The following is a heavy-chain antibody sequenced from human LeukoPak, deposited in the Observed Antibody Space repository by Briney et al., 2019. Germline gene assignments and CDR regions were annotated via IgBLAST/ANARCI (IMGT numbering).Heavy chain of an antibody. J-gene: IGHJ4*02. D-gene: IGHD3-10*01. CDR2: INPNSGGT. Sequence: ASVKVSCKASGYTFTGYYMHWVRQAPGQGLEWMGWINPNSGGTNYAQKFQGRVTMTRDTSISTAYMELSRLRSDGTAVYYCASSAIDYYGSGSYFDYWGQGTLVTVSS. V-gene: IGHV1-2*02. CDR1: GYTFTGYY. CDR3: ASSAIDYYGSGSYFDY.